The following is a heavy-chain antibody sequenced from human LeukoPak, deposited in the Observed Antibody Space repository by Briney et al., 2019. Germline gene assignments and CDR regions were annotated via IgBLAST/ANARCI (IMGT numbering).Heavy chain of an antibody. CDR2: INSDGSST. J-gene: IGHJ4*02. CDR1: GFTFSSYW. D-gene: IGHD6-19*01. V-gene: IGHV3-74*01. Sequence: GGSLRLSCAASGFTFSSYWMHWVRQAPGKGLVWVSRINSDGSSTSYADSVKGRFTISRDNAKNTLYLQMNSLRAEDTAVYYCASSQWLVPEDNWGQGTLVTVSS. CDR3: ASSQWLVPEDN.